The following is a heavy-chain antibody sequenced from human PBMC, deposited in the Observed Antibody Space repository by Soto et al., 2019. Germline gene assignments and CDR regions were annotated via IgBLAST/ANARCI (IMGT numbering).Heavy chain of an antibody. V-gene: IGHV3-30-3*01. J-gene: IGHJ5*02. CDR3: TRAIEYSGYDGPWFDP. CDR2: ISYDGGNK. Sequence: GGALRLSCAASGVTFSDYAMHWVRQAPGKGLEWAAVISYDGGNKYYADSVKGRFTISRDNSKNTLSLQMNSLRPEDTAVYYCTRAIEYSGYDGPWFDPWGQGTLVTVSS. CDR1: GVTFSDYA. D-gene: IGHD5-12*01.